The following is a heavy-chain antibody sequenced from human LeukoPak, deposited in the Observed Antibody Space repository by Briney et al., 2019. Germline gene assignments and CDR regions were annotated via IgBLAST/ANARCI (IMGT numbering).Heavy chain of an antibody. CDR2: ISYDGSNK. CDR3: AKVFFMDY. CDR1: GFTFSSCA. J-gene: IGHJ4*02. V-gene: IGHV3-30-3*01. Sequence: PGRSLRLSCAGSGFTFSSCAMHWVRQAPGKGLEWVAVISYDGSNKYYADSVKGRFTVSRDNSQNTLYLQMNSLRAEDTAVYYCAKVFFMDYWGQGTLVTVSS. D-gene: IGHD2-8*01.